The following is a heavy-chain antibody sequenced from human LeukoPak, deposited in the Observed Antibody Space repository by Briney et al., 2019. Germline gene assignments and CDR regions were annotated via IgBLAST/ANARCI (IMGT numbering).Heavy chain of an antibody. V-gene: IGHV1-2*06. CDR3: TRVVAEYGSGILQY. J-gene: IGHJ1*01. CDR1: GYTFTGYY. D-gene: IGHD3-10*01. Sequence: ASVKVSCKTSGYTFTGYYIHWVRQAPGQGLEWMGRMHPNSGDTNYAQKFQGRVTLTRDTSISTAYTELSSLRSDDTALYYCTRVVAEYGSGILQYWGQGTPLTVSS. CDR2: MHPNSGDT.